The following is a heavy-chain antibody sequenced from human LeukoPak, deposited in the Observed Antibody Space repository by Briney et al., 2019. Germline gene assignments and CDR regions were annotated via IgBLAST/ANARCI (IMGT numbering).Heavy chain of an antibody. CDR3: ARGANFYYYGMDV. V-gene: IGHV4-59*12. Sequence: SETQSLTCTVSGGSISSYYWSWIRQPPGKGLEWIGYIYYSGSTNYNPSLKSRVAISVDTSKNQFSLKLSSVTAADTAVYYCARGANFYYYGMDVWGQGTTVTVSS. J-gene: IGHJ6*02. CDR2: IYYSGST. D-gene: IGHD4/OR15-4a*01. CDR1: GGSISSYY.